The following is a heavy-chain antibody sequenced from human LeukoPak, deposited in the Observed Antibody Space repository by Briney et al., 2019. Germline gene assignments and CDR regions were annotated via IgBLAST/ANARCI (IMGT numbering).Heavy chain of an antibody. V-gene: IGHV1-18*01. D-gene: IGHD3-10*01. J-gene: IGHJ4*02. CDR1: GYTFTSYA. CDR2: ISAYNGNT. Sequence: ASVKVSCKASGYTFTSYAMNWVRQAPGQGLEWMGWISAYNGNTNYAQKLQGRVTMTTDTSTSTAYMELRSLRSDDTAVYYCARGAMVRGVLDYWGQGTLVTVSS. CDR3: ARGAMVRGVLDY.